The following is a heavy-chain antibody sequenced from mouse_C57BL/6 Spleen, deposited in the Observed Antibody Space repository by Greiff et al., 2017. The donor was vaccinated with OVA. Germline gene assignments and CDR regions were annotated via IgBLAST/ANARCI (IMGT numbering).Heavy chain of an antibody. CDR2: IYPSDSET. J-gene: IGHJ4*01. D-gene: IGHD1-1*01. V-gene: IGHV1-61*01. CDR3: ARGITTVVAYYYAMDY. Sequence: QVQLQQPGAELVRPGSSVKLSCKASGYTFTSYWMDWVKQRPGQGLEWIGNIYPSDSETHYNQKFKDKATLTVDKSSSTAYMQLSSLTSEDSAVYYCARGITTVVAYYYAMDYWGQGTSVTVSS. CDR1: GYTFTSYW.